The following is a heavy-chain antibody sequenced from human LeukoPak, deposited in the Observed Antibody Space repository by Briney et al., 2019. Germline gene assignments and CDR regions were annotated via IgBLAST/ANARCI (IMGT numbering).Heavy chain of an antibody. CDR3: ASRSPPGETGYFDY. D-gene: IGHD2-21*01. V-gene: IGHV4-31*03. CDR1: GGSISSGGHY. J-gene: IGHJ4*02. CDR2: IFYSGST. Sequence: PSQTLSLTCTVSGGSISSGGHYWSWIRQHPGKGLEWIGYIFYSGSTYYNPSLKSRVTISVDTSKNQFSLNLNSVIVADTAVYYCASRSPPGETGYFDYWGQGTLVTVSS.